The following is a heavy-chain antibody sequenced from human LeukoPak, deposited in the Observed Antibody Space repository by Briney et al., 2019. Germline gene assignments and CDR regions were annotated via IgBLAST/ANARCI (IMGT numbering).Heavy chain of an antibody. CDR3: ARELDY. Sequence: GGSLRLSCAASGFTFSSYAMYWVRQAPGKGLEWVAVISYDGSNKYYADSVKGRFTISRDNSRNTLYLQMNSLRAEDTAVYYCARELDYWGQGTLVTVSS. CDR2: ISYDGSNK. V-gene: IGHV3-30-3*01. CDR1: GFTFSSYA. J-gene: IGHJ4*02.